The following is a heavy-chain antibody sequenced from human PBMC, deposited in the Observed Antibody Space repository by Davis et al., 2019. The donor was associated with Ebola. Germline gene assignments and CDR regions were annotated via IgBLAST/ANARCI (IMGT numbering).Heavy chain of an antibody. V-gene: IGHV1-2*04. Sequence: AASVKVSCKASGYTFTGYYMHWVRQAPGQGLEWMGWINPNSGGTNYAQKFQGWVTMTTDTSTSTAYMELRSLRSDDTAVYYCARAPRYSSSWYYWGQGTLVTVSS. CDR1: GYTFTGYY. CDR3: ARAPRYSSSWYY. D-gene: IGHD6-13*01. CDR2: INPNSGGT. J-gene: IGHJ4*02.